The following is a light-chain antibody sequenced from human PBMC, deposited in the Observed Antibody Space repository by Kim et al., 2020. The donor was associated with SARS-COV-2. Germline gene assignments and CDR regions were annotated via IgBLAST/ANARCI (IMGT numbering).Light chain of an antibody. Sequence: GDTVTIACRASDTVVTYLNWYQQKPGKAPKLLIYAASKLQTGVPSRVSGSGYGTHFTLTITSLQPDDFATYYCQQTYRLSTFGSGTKVDIE. CDR3: QQTYRLST. J-gene: IGKJ3*01. CDR2: AAS. CDR1: DTVVTY. V-gene: IGKV1-39*01.